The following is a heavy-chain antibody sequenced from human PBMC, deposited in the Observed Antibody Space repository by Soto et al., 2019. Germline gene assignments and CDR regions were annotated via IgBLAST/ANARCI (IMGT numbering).Heavy chain of an antibody. CDR1: GFSVSGDH. D-gene: IGHD6-13*01. CDR2: IYYGGTT. Sequence: EMQLVETGGGLIRPGGSLRLSCAVSGFSVSGDHMSWVRQAPGKGLEWVSVIYYGGTTYYADSVQGRFTISRDNSKNTLYLQMNDLRADDTAVYYCAREAAGFDIWGQGTLVTVSS. CDR3: AREAAGFDI. J-gene: IGHJ3*02. V-gene: IGHV3-53*02.